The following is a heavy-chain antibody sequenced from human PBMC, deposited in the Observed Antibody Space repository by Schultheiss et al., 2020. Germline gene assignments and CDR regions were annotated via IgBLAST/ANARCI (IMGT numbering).Heavy chain of an antibody. J-gene: IGHJ4*02. V-gene: IGHV3-23*01. CDR1: GFTFSNYA. D-gene: IGHD6-13*01. CDR2: ISDSGGST. CDR3: AKVGSSWSKIDY. Sequence: GESLKISCAASGFTFSNYAMSWVRQAPGKGLEWVSAISDSGGSTYYADSVKGRFTISRDNSKNTLYLQTNSLRAEDTAVYYCAKVGSSWSKIDYWGQGTLVTVSS.